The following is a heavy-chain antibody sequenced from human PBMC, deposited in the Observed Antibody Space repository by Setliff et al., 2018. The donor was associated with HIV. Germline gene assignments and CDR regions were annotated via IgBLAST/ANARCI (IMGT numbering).Heavy chain of an antibody. CDR3: AKVFVFGIDAFDI. CDR1: GFTFSSYG. V-gene: IGHV3-23*01. CDR2: ISGRDGRT. J-gene: IGHJ3*02. D-gene: IGHD3-10*02. Sequence: GGSLRLSCAAFGFTFSSYGMSWVRQTPGKGLEWVSTISGRDGRTYYADSVKGRFTISRDSSKNTLYLQMNSLRAEDTAVYYCAKVFVFGIDAFDIWGQGTMVTVSS.